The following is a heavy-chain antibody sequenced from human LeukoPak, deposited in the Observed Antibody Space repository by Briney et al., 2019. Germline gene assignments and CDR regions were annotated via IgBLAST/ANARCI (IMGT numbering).Heavy chain of an antibody. CDR1: GGTFSSYA. J-gene: IGHJ4*02. Sequence: SVKVSCKASGGTFSSYAISWVRQAPGQGLEWMGGIIPIFGTANYAQKFQGRVTITTDESTSTAYMELSSLRSEDTAVYYCARDQTVYCSSTSCPRLWFDYWGQGTLVTVSS. D-gene: IGHD2-2*01. CDR3: ARDQTVYCSSTSCPRLWFDY. CDR2: IIPIFGTA. V-gene: IGHV1-69*05.